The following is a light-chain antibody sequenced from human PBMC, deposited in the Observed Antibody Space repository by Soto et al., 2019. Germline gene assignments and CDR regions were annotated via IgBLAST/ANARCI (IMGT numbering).Light chain of an antibody. CDR1: QSISNNH. V-gene: IGKV3-20*01. J-gene: IGKJ4*01. Sequence: EIVLTQSPGTLSLSPGERVTLSCRASQSISNNHLAWYQQKPGQAPRLLIHGTSNRATGIPDRFSGRGSGTDFTLTFSRLEPEDFAVYYCEYYGTSITFGGGTKVEIK. CDR2: GTS. CDR3: EYYGTSIT.